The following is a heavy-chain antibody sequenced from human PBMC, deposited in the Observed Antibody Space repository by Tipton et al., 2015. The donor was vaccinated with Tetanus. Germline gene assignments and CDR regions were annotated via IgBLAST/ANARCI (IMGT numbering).Heavy chain of an antibody. D-gene: IGHD2-8*02. J-gene: IGHJ3*02. CDR2: IYHSGTA. CDR1: YGSMTSGGYS. Sequence: TLSLTCAVSYGSMTSGGYSWSWIRQPPGKGLEWIGYIYHSGTAYYNPSLKSRVTISVDRSGNQFSLKLNSVTAADTAMYYCARLLVADAFDIWGQGTMVTVSS. CDR3: ARLLVADAFDI. V-gene: IGHV4-30-2*01.